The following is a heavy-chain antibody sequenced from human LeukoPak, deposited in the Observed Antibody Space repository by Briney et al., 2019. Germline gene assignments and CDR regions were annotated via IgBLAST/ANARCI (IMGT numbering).Heavy chain of an antibody. Sequence: PSESLSLTCTVSGGSISSYYWSWVRQPAGKGLEWIGRIYASGNTNYNPSLKGRVTMTVDTSKNQFSLNLSSVTAADTAVYYCARGRGSSWYYFDSWGQGTLVTVSS. CDR2: IYASGNT. CDR3: ARGRGSSWYYFDS. V-gene: IGHV4-4*07. CDR1: GGSISSYY. D-gene: IGHD6-13*01. J-gene: IGHJ4*02.